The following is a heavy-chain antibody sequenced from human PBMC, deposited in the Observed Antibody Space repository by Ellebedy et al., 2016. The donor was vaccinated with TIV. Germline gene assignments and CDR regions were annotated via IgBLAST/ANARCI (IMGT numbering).Heavy chain of an antibody. D-gene: IGHD4-23*01. CDR2: IYHSGST. V-gene: IGHV4-4*02. CDR3: ASTVVTPYYYYGMDV. J-gene: IGHJ6*02. CDR1: GGSISSSNW. Sequence: SETLSLXXAVSGGSISSSNWWSWVRQPPGKGLEWIGEIYHSGSTNYNPSLKSRVTISVDTSKNQFSLRLSSVTAADTAVYYCASTVVTPYYYYGMDVWGQGTTVTVSS.